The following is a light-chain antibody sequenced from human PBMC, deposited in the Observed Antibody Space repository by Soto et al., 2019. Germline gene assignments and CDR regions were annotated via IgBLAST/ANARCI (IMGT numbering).Light chain of an antibody. CDR2: LNSDGSH. J-gene: IGLJ1*01. Sequence: QSVLTQSPSASASLGASVKLTCTLSSGHSSYAIAWHQQQPEKGPRYLMKLNSDGSHSKGDGIPDRFSGSSSGAERYLTISSLQSEDEADYYCQTWGTGIHVFGTGTRSPS. CDR1: SGHSSYA. CDR3: QTWGTGIHV. V-gene: IGLV4-69*01.